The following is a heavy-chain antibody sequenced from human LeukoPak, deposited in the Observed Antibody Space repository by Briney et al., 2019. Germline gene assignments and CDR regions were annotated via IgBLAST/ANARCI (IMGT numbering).Heavy chain of an antibody. Sequence: SETLSLTCAVYSGSFSGYYWSWIRQPPGKGLEWLGEINHSGSTNYNPSLKSRVTISVDTSKNQFSLKLSSVTAADTAVYYFARGGISARAYYFDYWGQGTLVTVSS. CDR1: SGSFSGYY. D-gene: IGHD6-6*01. CDR3: ARGGISARAYYFDY. J-gene: IGHJ4*02. V-gene: IGHV4-34*01. CDR2: INHSGST.